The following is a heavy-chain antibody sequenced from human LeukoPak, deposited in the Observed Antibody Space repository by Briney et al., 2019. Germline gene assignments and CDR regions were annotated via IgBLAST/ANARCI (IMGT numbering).Heavy chain of an antibody. CDR3: ARGKYNSGLN. CDR2: ISGSGNTI. CDR1: GLTFSTHD. J-gene: IGHJ4*02. V-gene: IGHV3-48*03. Sequence: GGSLRLSCAASGLTFSTHDMNWVRQAPGKGLEWVSYISGSGNTIYYADSVKGRFTISRDNAKNSLYLQMNSLRAEDTALYYCARGKYNSGLNWGQGTLVTVSS. D-gene: IGHD1-1*01.